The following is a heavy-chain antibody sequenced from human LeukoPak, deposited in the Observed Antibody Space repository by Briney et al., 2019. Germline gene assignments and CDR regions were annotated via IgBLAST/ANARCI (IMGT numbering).Heavy chain of an antibody. CDR2: IYYGGST. D-gene: IGHD2-2*01. CDR1: LGSISSSSYY. V-gene: IGHV4-39*01. Sequence: SETLSLTRREFLGSISSSSYYWSWVRQPPGEGLEWIGTIYYGGSTYYNPSHTSLKSRVTIFVDASKNQLSLMLTSATAADRAVYYCATRYCRSSSCNPLFQHWGQGTLVSVSS. J-gene: IGHJ1*01. CDR3: ATRYCRSSSCNPLFQH.